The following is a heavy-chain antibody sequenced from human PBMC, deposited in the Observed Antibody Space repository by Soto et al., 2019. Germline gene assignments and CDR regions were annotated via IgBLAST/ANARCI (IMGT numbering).Heavy chain of an antibody. D-gene: IGHD3-22*01. CDR2: ISHDGSNK. Sequence: GGSLRLSCAASGFPFSRYEIHWVRQVPGRWLEWVALISHDGSNKYYVDSVKGRFIISRDNSKNTVYLQMNSLRTEDTALYYCAKDADFDTRNLHHWGQGXLVTVYS. J-gene: IGHJ5*02. V-gene: IGHV3-30*18. CDR1: GFPFSRYE. CDR3: AKDADFDTRNLHH.